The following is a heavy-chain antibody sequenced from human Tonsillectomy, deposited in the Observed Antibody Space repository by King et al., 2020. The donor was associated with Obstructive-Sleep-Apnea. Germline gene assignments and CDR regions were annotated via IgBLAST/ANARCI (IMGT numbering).Heavy chain of an antibody. CDR2: ISYSGST. J-gene: IGHJ2*01. CDR1: GGSISSSSYF. CDR3: AREKYTSSWSATEYFDL. V-gene: IGHV4-39*07. D-gene: IGHD6-13*01. Sequence: QLQLQESGPGLVKPSETLSLTCSLSGGSISSSSYFWGWIRQPPGMGLEWIGSISYSGSTYYNPSLKSRVTISVDTANNQLSLKLISVTAADTAVYYCAREKYTSSWSATEYFDLWGRGTLVTVSS.